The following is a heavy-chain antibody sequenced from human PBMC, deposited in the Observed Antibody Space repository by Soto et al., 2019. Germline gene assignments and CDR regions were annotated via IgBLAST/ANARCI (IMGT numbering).Heavy chain of an antibody. CDR2: ISWNSGSI. CDR1: GFTFDDYA. CDR3: AKDVADYYGSGSFDY. D-gene: IGHD3-10*01. J-gene: IGHJ4*02. Sequence: QPGGSLRLSCAASGFTFDDYAMHWVRQAPGKGLEWVSGISWNSGSIGYADSVKGRFTISRDNAKNSLYLQMNSLRAEDTALYYCAKDVADYYGSGSFDYWGQGTLVTVSS. V-gene: IGHV3-9*01.